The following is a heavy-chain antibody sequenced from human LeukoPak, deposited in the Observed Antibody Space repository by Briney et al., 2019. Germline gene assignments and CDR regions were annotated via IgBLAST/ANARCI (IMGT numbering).Heavy chain of an antibody. J-gene: IGHJ4*02. V-gene: IGHV3-23*01. D-gene: IGHD3-22*01. CDR3: ARTHVTMIVVVIYYFDY. CDR2: ISGSGGST. Sequence: GGSLRLSCAASGFTFNSYAMTWVRQAPGKGLEWVSLISGSGGSTYYADSVKGRFTISRDNSKNTLYLQMNSLRAEDTAVYYCARTHVTMIVVVIYYFDYWGQGTLVTVSS. CDR1: GFTFNSYA.